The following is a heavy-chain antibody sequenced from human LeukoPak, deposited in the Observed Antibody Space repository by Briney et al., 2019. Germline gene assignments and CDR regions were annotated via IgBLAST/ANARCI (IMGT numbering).Heavy chain of an antibody. J-gene: IGHJ4*02. D-gene: IGHD6-13*01. Sequence: LRLSCAASGFIFSDYAMHWVRQPPGKGLEWIANIYHSGSTYYNPSLKSRVTISVARSKNQFSLKLSSVTAADTAVYYCARLLAVTGSFDYWGQGTLVTVSS. CDR3: ARLLAVTGSFDY. CDR2: IYHSGST. CDR1: GFIFSDYA. V-gene: IGHV4-30-2*01.